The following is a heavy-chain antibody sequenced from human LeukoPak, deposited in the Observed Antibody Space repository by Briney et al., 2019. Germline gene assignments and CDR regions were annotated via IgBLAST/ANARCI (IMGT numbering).Heavy chain of an antibody. CDR1: GFTLSSYW. CDR3: ARDIEAAGLFFDY. Sequence: PGGPLRLSCAASGFTLSSYWMSWVRQAPGKGLEWVANIKYDGSEKDYVDSVKGRFTISRDNAKNSLYLQMNSLRAEDTAVYYSARDIEAAGLFFDYWGQGTLVTVSS. CDR2: IKYDGSEK. J-gene: IGHJ4*02. V-gene: IGHV3-7*01. D-gene: IGHD6-13*01.